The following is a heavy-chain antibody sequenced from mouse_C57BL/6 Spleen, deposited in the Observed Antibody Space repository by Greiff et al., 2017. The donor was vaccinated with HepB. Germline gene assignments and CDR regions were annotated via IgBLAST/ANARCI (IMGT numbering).Heavy chain of an antibody. D-gene: IGHD2-3*01. V-gene: IGHV1-53*01. CDR1: GYTFTSYW. CDR2: INPSNGGT. J-gene: IGHJ4*01. Sequence: QVQLKQPGTELVKPGASVKLSCKASGYTFTSYWMHWVKQRPGPGLEWIGNINPSNGGTNYNEKFKSKATLTVDKSSSTAYMQLSSLTSEDSAVYYCARRGPIYDGYYYAMDYWGQGTSVTVSS. CDR3: ARRGPIYDGYYYAMDY.